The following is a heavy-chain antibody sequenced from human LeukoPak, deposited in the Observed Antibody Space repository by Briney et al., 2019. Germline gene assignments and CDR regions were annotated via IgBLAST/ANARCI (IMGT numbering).Heavy chain of an antibody. D-gene: IGHD7-27*01. V-gene: IGHV3-66*02. CDR2: TYTDTSA. CDR3: ARESWGRVGP. Sequence: GGSLRLSCAASGFIVSNNHMRWVRQAPGKGLEWVSLTYTDTSAYYADSVKGRLTISRDNSKNTLNLQMNNLGLEDTAVYFCARESWGRVGPWGQGTLVTVSS. CDR1: GFIVSNNH. J-gene: IGHJ5*02.